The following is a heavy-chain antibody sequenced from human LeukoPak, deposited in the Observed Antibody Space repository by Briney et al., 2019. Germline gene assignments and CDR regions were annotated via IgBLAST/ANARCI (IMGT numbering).Heavy chain of an antibody. J-gene: IGHJ4*02. CDR1: AGSISDYY. Sequence: SETLSLTCTVSAGSISDYYWTWTRQPAGKGLEWIGRISSSGRTYYNPSLKSRVTISLDTSNNQFSLEVTSVTAADTAVYYCARGTEMTRVSGYYSFDYWGRGTLVTVSS. CDR2: ISSSGRT. CDR3: ARGTEMTRVSGYYSFDY. D-gene: IGHD5-12*01. V-gene: IGHV4-4*07.